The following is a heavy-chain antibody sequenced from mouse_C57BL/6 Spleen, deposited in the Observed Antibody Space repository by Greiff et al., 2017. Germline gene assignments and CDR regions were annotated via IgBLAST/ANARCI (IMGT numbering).Heavy chain of an antibody. J-gene: IGHJ1*03. D-gene: IGHD2-3*01. V-gene: IGHV5-12*01. Sequence: DVMLVESGGGLVQPGGSLKLSCAASGFTFRDYYMYWVRQTPEKRLEWVAYISNGGGSTYYPDTVKGRFTISRDNAKNTLYLQMSRLKSEDTAMYYCARLDGYSYWYFDVWGTGTTVTVSS. CDR3: ARLDGYSYWYFDV. CDR1: GFTFRDYY. CDR2: ISNGGGST.